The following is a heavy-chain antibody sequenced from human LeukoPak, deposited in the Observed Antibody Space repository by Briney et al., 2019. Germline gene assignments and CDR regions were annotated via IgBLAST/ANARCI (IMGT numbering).Heavy chain of an antibody. Sequence: SETLSLTCAVYGGSFSGYYWSWIRHPPGKGLEWIGEINHSGSTNYNPSLKSRVTISVDTSKNQFSLKLSSVTAADTAVYYCATVTTGVDYWGQGTLVTVSS. CDR3: ATVTTGVDY. D-gene: IGHD4-11*01. V-gene: IGHV4-34*01. CDR2: INHSGST. CDR1: GGSFSGYY. J-gene: IGHJ4*02.